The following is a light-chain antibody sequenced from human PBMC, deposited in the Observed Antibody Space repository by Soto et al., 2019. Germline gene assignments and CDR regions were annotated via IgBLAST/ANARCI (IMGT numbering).Light chain of an antibody. CDR2: GAS. CDR3: QQYGRSPYT. CDR1: QSVSNNY. V-gene: IGKV3-20*01. J-gene: IGKJ2*01. Sequence: EIVLTQSPGTLSLSPGERATLSCRASQSVSNNYLAWYQQNPGQAPRLLIYGASNRATGIPDRFSGSGSGTDFNLTIRRLEPEDFAVYYCQQYGRSPYTFGQGTKVDI.